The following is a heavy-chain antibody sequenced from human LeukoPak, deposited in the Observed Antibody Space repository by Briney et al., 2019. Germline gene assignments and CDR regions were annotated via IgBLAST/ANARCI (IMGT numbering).Heavy chain of an antibody. D-gene: IGHD2-2*01. Sequence: SETLSLTCAVYGGSFSGYYWSWIRQPPGKGLEGIGEINHSGSTNYNPSLKSRVTISVDTSKNQFSLKLSSVTAADTAVYYCARGRGYCSSTCCLYYYYYYMDVWGKGTTVTVSS. CDR3: ARGRGYCSSTCCLYYYYYYMDV. J-gene: IGHJ6*03. CDR1: GGSFSGYY. V-gene: IGHV4-34*01. CDR2: INHSGST.